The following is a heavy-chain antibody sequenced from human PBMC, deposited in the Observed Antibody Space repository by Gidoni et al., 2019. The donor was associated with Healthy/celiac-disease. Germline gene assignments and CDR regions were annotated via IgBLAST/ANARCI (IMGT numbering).Heavy chain of an antibody. V-gene: IGHV4-34*01. J-gene: IGHJ4*02. Sequence: QVQLQQWGAGLLKPSETLSLTCAVYGGSSRGYYWSWIRQPPGKGPEWLGEINHRGSTNYNPSLKSRVTISVDTSKNQFSLKLSSVTAADTAVYYCARGFIAAASSRGFDYWGQGTLVTVSS. CDR2: INHRGST. CDR1: GGSSRGYY. D-gene: IGHD6-13*01. CDR3: ARGFIAAASSRGFDY.